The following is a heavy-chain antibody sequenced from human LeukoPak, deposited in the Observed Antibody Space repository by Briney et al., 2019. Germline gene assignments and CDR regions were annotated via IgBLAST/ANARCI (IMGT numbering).Heavy chain of an antibody. D-gene: IGHD2-2*01. CDR2: MQPNSGDT. CDR1: GYTLSGYY. Sequence: ASVKVSCKASGYTLSGYYIHWVRQAPGQGLQWMGWMQPNSGDTNYAQKFQGRVTMTRDTSINTAYMELSRLTSDDTAVYFCARDVGEYCSSTNCYASHYWGQGTLVTVSS. J-gene: IGHJ4*02. V-gene: IGHV1-2*02. CDR3: ARDVGEYCSSTNCYASHY.